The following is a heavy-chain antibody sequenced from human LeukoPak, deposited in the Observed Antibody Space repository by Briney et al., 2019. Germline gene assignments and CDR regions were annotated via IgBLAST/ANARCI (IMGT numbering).Heavy chain of an antibody. V-gene: IGHV4-34*01. D-gene: IGHD4-17*01. Sequence: SETLSLTCSVYGGSFSVYYWSWIRQPPGKGLEWRGEINNSGSTNYNPSLKSRVTISVDTSKNQFSLKLSSVTAADTAVYYCARGPNNYGDYYRLGAFDIWGQGTMVTVSS. J-gene: IGHJ3*02. CDR2: INNSGST. CDR1: GGSFSVYY. CDR3: ARGPNNYGDYYRLGAFDI.